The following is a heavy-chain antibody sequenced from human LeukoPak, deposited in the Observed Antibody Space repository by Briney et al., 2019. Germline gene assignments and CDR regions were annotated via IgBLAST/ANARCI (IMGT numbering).Heavy chain of an antibody. D-gene: IGHD1-26*01. J-gene: IGHJ1*01. V-gene: IGHV3-23*01. Sequence: PGGSLRLSCAASSFTFSSYTMIWVRQAPGKGLEGVSATSGSGGSTYYADSVKGRFTISRDNSKNTLYLQMNSLRAEDTAVYYCAKDQLLWEEYFQHWGQGTLVTVSS. CDR1: SFTFSSYT. CDR3: AKDQLLWEEYFQH. CDR2: TSGSGGST.